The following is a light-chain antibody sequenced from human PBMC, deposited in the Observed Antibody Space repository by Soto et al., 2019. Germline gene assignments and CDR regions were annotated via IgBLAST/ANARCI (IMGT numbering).Light chain of an antibody. Sequence: EIVLTQSPGTLSLSPGERATLSCRASQSVSSSYLAWYQQKTGHAPRPLIYGASSRATGIPDRFSGSGSGTAFTLTISRLEPEDFAVYYCQQYCRSLYSFGQGTEPEI. J-gene: IGKJ2*01. CDR3: QQYCRSLYS. CDR1: QSVSSSY. CDR2: GAS. V-gene: IGKV3-20*01.